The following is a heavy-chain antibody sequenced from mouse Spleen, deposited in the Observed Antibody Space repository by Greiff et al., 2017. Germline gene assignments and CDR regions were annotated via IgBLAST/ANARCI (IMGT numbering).Heavy chain of an antibody. V-gene: IGHV5-16*01. CDR2: INYDGSST. J-gene: IGHJ2*01. CDR3: AREALYFDY. CDR1: GFTFSDYY. Sequence: EVQLVESEGGLVQPGSSMKLSCTASGFTFSDYYMAWVRQVPEKGLEWVANINYDGSSTYYLDSLKSRFIISRDNAKNILYLQMSSLKSEDTATYYCAREALYFDYWGQGTTLTVSS.